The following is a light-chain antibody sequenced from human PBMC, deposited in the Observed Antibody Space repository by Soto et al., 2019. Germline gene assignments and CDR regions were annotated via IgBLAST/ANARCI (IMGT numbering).Light chain of an antibody. V-gene: IGKV1-13*02. CDR3: QQFQSYALT. CDR2: DAS. Sequence: AVQLTQSPSSLSASVGDGVTITCRASQGISSALAWYQHKPGRAPRLLIYDASSLQSGVSSRFSGSGSEIDFTLTISSLQPEDFATYYCQQFQSYALTFGGGTKLEIK. J-gene: IGKJ4*01. CDR1: QGISSA.